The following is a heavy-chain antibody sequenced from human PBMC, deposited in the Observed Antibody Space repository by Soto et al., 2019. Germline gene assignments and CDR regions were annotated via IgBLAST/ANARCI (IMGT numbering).Heavy chain of an antibody. CDR3: ARSGYSYGPNSLLY. CDR2: IYYSGST. Sequence: PSETLSLTCTVSGGSISSGGYYWSWIRQHPGKGLEWIGYIYYSGSTYYNPSLKGRVTISVDTSKNQFSLKLSSVTAADTAVYYCARSGYSYGPNSLLYWGQGTLVTVSS. V-gene: IGHV4-31*03. CDR1: GGSISSGGYY. J-gene: IGHJ4*02. D-gene: IGHD5-18*01.